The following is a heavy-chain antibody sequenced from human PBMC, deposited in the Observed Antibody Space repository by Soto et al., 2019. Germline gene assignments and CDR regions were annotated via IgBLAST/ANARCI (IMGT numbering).Heavy chain of an antibody. CDR3: ARGSGIVVVVAATRYYYYMDV. CDR1: GYTFTSYD. Sequence: ASVKVSCKASGYTFTSYDINWVRQATGQGLEWMGWMNPNSGNTGYAQKFQGRVTMTRKTSISTAYMELSSLRSEDTAAYYCARGSGIVVVVAATRYYYYMDVWGKGTTVTVSS. J-gene: IGHJ6*03. V-gene: IGHV1-8*01. D-gene: IGHD2-15*01. CDR2: MNPNSGNT.